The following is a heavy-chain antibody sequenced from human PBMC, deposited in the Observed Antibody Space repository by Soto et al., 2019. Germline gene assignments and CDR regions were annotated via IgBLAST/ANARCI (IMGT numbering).Heavy chain of an antibody. D-gene: IGHD2-2*03. J-gene: IGHJ4*02. CDR2: INPNSGGT. CDR3: ARDMDKSGLHFFDY. CDR1: GYTFTGYY. V-gene: IGHV1-2*04. Sequence: ASVKVSCKASGYTFTGYYMHWVRQAPGQGLEWMGGINPNSGGTNYAQKFQGWVTMTRDTSISTAYMELSRLRSDDTAVDYCARDMDKSGLHFFDYLGQGTLVTVAS.